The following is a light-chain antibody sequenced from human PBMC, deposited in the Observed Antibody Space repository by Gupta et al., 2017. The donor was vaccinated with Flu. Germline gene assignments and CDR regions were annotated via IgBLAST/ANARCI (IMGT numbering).Light chain of an antibody. J-gene: IGLJ2*01. CDR3: QSYDSSLSVV. Sequence: SSNIGAGYDVHWYRQLPGTAPKLLIYADSYRPSGVPDRFSGSKSGTSASLAITGLQSEDEADYYCQSYDSSLSVVFGGGTTLTVL. CDR1: SSNIGAGYD. V-gene: IGLV1-40*01. CDR2: ADS.